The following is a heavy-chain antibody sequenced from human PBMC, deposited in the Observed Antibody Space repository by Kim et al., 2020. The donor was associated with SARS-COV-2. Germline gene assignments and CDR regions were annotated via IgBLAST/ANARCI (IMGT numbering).Heavy chain of an antibody. V-gene: IGHV3-15*01. Sequence: GGSLRLSCAASGFTFSNAWMSWVRQAPGKGLEWVGRIKSKTDGGTTDYAAPVKGRFTISRDDSKNTLYLQMNSLKTEDTAVYYCTRYYYDSSGYYPRPNGYCFDYWGQGTLVTVSS. CDR2: IKSKTDGGTT. CDR1: GFTFSNAW. J-gene: IGHJ4*02. CDR3: TRYYYDSSGYYPRPNGYCFDY. D-gene: IGHD3-22*01.